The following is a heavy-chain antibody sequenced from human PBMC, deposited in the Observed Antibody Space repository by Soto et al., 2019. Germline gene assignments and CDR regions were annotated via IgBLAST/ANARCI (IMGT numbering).Heavy chain of an antibody. J-gene: IGHJ4*02. D-gene: IGHD6-13*01. Sequence: GGSLRLSCAASGFTFSSHGMHWVRQAPGKGLDWVAFVSYDGNKKYYADSVTGRFTISRDNSKNTLYLQMSSLRADDSAVYYCAREAAVSFDYWGQGTQVTVSS. CDR3: AREAAVSFDY. V-gene: IGHV3-30*03. CDR2: VSYDGNKK. CDR1: GFTFSSHG.